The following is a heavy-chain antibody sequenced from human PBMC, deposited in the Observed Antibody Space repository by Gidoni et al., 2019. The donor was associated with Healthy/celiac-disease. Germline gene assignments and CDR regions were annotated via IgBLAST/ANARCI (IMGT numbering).Heavy chain of an antibody. D-gene: IGHD2-15*01. CDR3: ARALGYCSGGSCYSDDAFDI. Sequence: QVQLVQSGAEVKKPGASVKVSCKASGYTFTGYYMHWVRQAPGQGLEWMGWINPNSGGTNYAQKFQGRVTMTRDTSISTAYMELSRLRSDDTAVYYCARALGYCSGGSCYSDDAFDIWGQGTMVTVSS. CDR1: GYTFTGYY. J-gene: IGHJ3*02. V-gene: IGHV1-2*02. CDR2: INPNSGGT.